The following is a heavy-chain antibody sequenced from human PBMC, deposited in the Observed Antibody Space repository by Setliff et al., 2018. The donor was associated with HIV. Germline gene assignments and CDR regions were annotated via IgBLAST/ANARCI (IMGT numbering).Heavy chain of an antibody. CDR2: INTNSWIP. Sequence: ASVKVSCKTTGGTFNIFSITWVRQAPGQGLEWMGWINTNSWIPTYAQGFTGRFVFSLDTTVRTAYLEISDLRADDTGVYYCARDSSEYFDFSSGDFHYMDVWGKGTTVTVSS. J-gene: IGHJ6*03. D-gene: IGHD3-3*01. CDR3: ARDSSEYFDFSSGDFHYMDV. CDR1: GGTFNIFS. V-gene: IGHV7-4-1*02.